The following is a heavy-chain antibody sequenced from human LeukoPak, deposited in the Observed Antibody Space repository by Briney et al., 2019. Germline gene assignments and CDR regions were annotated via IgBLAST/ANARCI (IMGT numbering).Heavy chain of an antibody. D-gene: IGHD2-2*01. J-gene: IGHJ5*02. CDR2: ISISGGST. CDR1: GISISSYA. V-gene: IGHV3-23*01. CDR3: AREVVDIVVNANWFDP. Sequence: GESLRLSCAASGISISSYAMSWVRQAPGKGLEWVSGISISGGSTSYADSVKGRFTISRDNAKNSLYLQMNSLRAEDTAVYYCAREVVDIVVNANWFDPWGQGTLVTVSS.